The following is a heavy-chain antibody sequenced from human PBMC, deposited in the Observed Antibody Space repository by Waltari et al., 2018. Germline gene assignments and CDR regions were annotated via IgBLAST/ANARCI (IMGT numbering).Heavy chain of an antibody. D-gene: IGHD2-15*01. CDR3: TRTPGY. V-gene: IGHV3-74*03. Sequence: EVQLVESGGGLVQPGGSLRLSCAVSGFLYNDYWLDWVRQAPGQGLVWVSRIKSDETNIKSADSVRGRFTISRDSAKNTFYLQMNSLRVEDTAVYYCTRTPGYWGQGTLVTVAS. CDR1: GFLYNDYW. CDR2: IKSDETNI. J-gene: IGHJ4*02.